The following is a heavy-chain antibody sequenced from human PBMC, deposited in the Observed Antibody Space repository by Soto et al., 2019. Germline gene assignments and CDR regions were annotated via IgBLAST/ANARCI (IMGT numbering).Heavy chain of an antibody. J-gene: IGHJ6*02. CDR3: ARSHANYDFWSGYYYYGMDV. Sequence: SETLSLTCTVSGGSISGSYWSWIRQTPGKVLEWVGYIHYSGSTNYNPSLKSRVTISVDTSKNQFSLKLSSVTAADTAVYYCARSHANYDFWSGYYYYGMDVWGQGTTVTVSS. V-gene: IGHV4-59*08. D-gene: IGHD3-3*01. CDR2: IHYSGST. CDR1: GGSISGSY.